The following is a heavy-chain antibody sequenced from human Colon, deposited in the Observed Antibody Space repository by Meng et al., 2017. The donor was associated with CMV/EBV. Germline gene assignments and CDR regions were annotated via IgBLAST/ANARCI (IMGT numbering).Heavy chain of an antibody. D-gene: IGHD3-22*01. Sequence: QLQLPESGPGLVKASETLSLTCTVSGGFISGSSYYWGWIRQPPGKGLEWIGSMYYSGNTHYKSSLKSRVTISVDTSKNQFSLRLNSVTAADTAVYYCARTVQWLAPFYYYMDVWGKGTLVTVSS. CDR3: ARTVQWLAPFYYYMDV. V-gene: IGHV4-39*07. CDR2: MYYSGNT. J-gene: IGHJ6*03. CDR1: GGFISGSSYY.